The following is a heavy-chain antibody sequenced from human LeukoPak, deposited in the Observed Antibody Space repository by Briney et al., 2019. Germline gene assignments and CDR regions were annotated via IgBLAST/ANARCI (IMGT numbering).Heavy chain of an antibody. CDR3: AREGEGFYYDSSGYPDWYFDL. J-gene: IGHJ2*01. D-gene: IGHD3-22*01. CDR1: GYTFTSYG. CDR2: ISAYNGNT. V-gene: IGHV1-18*01. Sequence: ASVKVSCKASGYTFTSYGISWVRQAPGQGLEWMGWISAYNGNTNYAQKLQGRVTMTTDTSTSTAYMELRSPRSDDTAVYYCAREGEGFYYDSSGYPDWYFDLWGRGTLVTASS.